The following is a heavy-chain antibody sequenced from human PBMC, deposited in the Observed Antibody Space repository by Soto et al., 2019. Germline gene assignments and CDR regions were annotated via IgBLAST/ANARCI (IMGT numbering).Heavy chain of an antibody. D-gene: IGHD3-10*01. Sequence: ASVKVSCKPSGPTFTAYYIHWVRQAPGQGLEWMGWINPNSGGTNYAQNFQGRVTMTRDTSSRTVYMELRSLTSDDTAFYYCARGVTAGVDYWGQGTLVTVSS. CDR3: ARGVTAGVDY. J-gene: IGHJ4*02. CDR2: INPNSGGT. V-gene: IGHV1-2*02. CDR1: GPTFTAYY.